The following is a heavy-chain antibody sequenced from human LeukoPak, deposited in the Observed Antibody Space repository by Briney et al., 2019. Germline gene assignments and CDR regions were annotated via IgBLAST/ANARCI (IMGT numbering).Heavy chain of an antibody. CDR3: ARWDYYCSSTSCSYLFDY. J-gene: IGHJ4*02. V-gene: IGHV4-34*01. D-gene: IGHD2-2*01. CDR2: INHSGST. CDR1: GGSFSGYY. Sequence: SETLSLTCAVYGGSFSGYYWSWIRQPPGKGLEWIGEINHSGSTNYNPSLTSRVTISVDTSKNQFSLKLSSVTAADTAVYYCARWDYYCSSTSCSYLFDYWGQGTLVTVSS.